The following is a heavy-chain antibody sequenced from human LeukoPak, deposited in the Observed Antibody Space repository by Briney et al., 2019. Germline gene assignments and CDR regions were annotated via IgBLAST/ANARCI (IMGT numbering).Heavy chain of an antibody. CDR1: GFTFRDSY. J-gene: IGHJ3*02. D-gene: IGHD3-22*01. CDR3: ARSRYYYGLFDAFDI. Sequence: GSLRLSCAASGFTFRDSYMTWIRQAPGKGLEWVSSIFPSGGEIHYADSVKGRFTISRDNSKNTLYLQMNSLRAEDTAVYYCARSRYYYGLFDAFDIWGQGTMVTVSS. CDR2: IFPSGGEI. V-gene: IGHV3-66*02.